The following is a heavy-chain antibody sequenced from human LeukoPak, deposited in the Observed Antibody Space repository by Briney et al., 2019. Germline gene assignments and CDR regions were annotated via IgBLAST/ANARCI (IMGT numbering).Heavy chain of an antibody. D-gene: IGHD2-21*01. V-gene: IGHV1-2*02. Sequence: ASVKVSCKASGYTFTNYYLHWVRQAPGQGLEWMGWINPNSGATNYQQKFQGRVTMTRGTSISTAYMELSSLRSDDAAVYYCARGAYSTDNFPLHYWGQGTLVIVSS. CDR3: ARGAYSTDNFPLHY. CDR2: INPNSGAT. J-gene: IGHJ4*02. CDR1: GYTFTNYY.